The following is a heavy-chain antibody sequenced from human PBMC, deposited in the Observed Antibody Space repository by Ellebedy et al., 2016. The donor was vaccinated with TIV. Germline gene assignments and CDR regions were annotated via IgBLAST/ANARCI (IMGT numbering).Heavy chain of an antibody. J-gene: IGHJ4*02. V-gene: IGHV4-39*01. Sequence: MPGGSLRLSCTASGFTFSSYWMSWVRQPPGKGLEWIGSIYYSGSTYYNPSLKSRVTISVDTSKNQFSLKLSSVTAADTAVYYCARHGLFPIWGQGTLVTVSS. CDR3: ARHGLFPI. CDR1: GFTFSSYW. D-gene: IGHD3-3*01. CDR2: IYYSGST.